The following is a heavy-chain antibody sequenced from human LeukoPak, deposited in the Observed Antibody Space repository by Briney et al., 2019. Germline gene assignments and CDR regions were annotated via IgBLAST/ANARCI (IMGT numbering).Heavy chain of an antibody. CDR2: INWNGGST. CDR3: ARDGGIAVAGKPYYYYYMDV. D-gene: IGHD6-19*01. J-gene: IGHJ6*03. Sequence: PGGSLRLSCAASGFTFDDYGMSWVRQAPGKGLEWVSGINWNGGSTGYADSVKGRFTISRDNAKNSLYLQMNSLRAEDTALCYCARDGGIAVAGKPYYYYYMDVWGKGTTVTISS. V-gene: IGHV3-20*04. CDR1: GFTFDDYG.